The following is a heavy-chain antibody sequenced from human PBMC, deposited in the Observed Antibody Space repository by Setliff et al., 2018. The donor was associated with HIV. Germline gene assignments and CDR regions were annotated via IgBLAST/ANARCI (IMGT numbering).Heavy chain of an antibody. Sequence: PSETLSLTCAVYGGSLSGDYWSWIRQPPGKGLEWIGEINQSGSTNYNPSLKSRVIISVDTSKNQLSLKLSSVTAADTAMYYCARGRGRTFYYDSSGYYPVFDYWGQGTLVTVSS. J-gene: IGHJ4*02. V-gene: IGHV4-34*01. D-gene: IGHD3-22*01. CDR1: GGSLSGDY. CDR3: ARGRGRTFYYDSSGYYPVFDY. CDR2: INQSGST.